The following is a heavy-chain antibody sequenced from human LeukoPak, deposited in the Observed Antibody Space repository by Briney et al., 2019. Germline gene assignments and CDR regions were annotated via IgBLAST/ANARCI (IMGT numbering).Heavy chain of an antibody. J-gene: IGHJ4*02. CDR3: GRAFPPLRTSSAGDL. Sequence: GGSLRLSCSASGFTFSDYDMNWVRQAPGKGLEWVSSISGLSTHIYYGDSVKGRFSISRDNAKNSVYLQMDSLGVEDTAIYYCGRAFPPLRTSSAGDLWGQGILVTVSS. V-gene: IGHV3-69-1*02. D-gene: IGHD3-16*01. CDR2: ISGLSTHI. CDR1: GFTFSDYD.